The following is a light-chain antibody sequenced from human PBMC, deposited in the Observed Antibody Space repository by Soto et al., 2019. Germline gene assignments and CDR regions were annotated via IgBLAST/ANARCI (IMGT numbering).Light chain of an antibody. Sequence: QSVLTQPPSVSGAPGQRITISCTGRSSNIGAGYPVHWYQQLPGTAPKLLSFGNTIRPSGVPDRFSGSRSGLAITGLQAEDEADYYCQSYDSSLSGYVFGTGSKVTGL. CDR3: QSYDSSLSGYV. J-gene: IGLJ1*01. V-gene: IGLV1-40*01. CDR1: SSNIGAGYP. CDR2: GNT.